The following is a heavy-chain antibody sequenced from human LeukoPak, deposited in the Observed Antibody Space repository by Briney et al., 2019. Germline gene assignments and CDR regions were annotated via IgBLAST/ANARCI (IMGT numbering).Heavy chain of an antibody. CDR3: ARGTYCSGGSCYSDYYYGMDV. J-gene: IGHJ6*02. CDR2: INPNSGGT. D-gene: IGHD2-15*01. CDR1: GYTFTGYY. V-gene: IGHV1-2*02. Sequence: ASVKVSYKASGYTFTGYYMHWVRQAPGQGLEWMGWINPNSGGTNYAQKFQGRVTMTRDTSISTAYMELSRLRSDDTAVYYCARGTYCSGGSCYSDYYYGMDVWGQGTTVTVSS.